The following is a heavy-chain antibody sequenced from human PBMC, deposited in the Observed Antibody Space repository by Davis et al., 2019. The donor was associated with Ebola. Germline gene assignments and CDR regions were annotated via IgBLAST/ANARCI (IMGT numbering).Heavy chain of an antibody. D-gene: IGHD3-9*01. CDR3: ARAPNYDVLTGTSPYYFDS. Sequence: ASVKVSCKSSGYTFTSYGLDWVRQAPGLGLEWMGWISGFNTNTNFAQKFQGRVTVSKDTSTNTAYMDLRSLTSDDTAIYYCARAPNYDVLTGTSPYYFDSWGQGTLVTVSS. V-gene: IGHV1-18*04. CDR1: GYTFTSYG. CDR2: ISGFNTNT. J-gene: IGHJ4*02.